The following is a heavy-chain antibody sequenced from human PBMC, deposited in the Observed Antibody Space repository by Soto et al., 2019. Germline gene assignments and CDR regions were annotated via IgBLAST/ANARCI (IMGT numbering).Heavy chain of an antibody. D-gene: IGHD3-3*01. V-gene: IGHV3-30*18. CDR1: GFTFSSYG. J-gene: IGHJ6*02. Sequence: PVGSRRLSFAASGFTFSSYGMHWVRQAPGKGLEWVAVISYDGSNKYYADSVKGRFTISRDNSKNTLYLQMNSLRAEDTAVYYCAKEGPSLTIFGVVISMDVWGQGTTVTVSS. CDR2: ISYDGSNK. CDR3: AKEGPSLTIFGVVISMDV.